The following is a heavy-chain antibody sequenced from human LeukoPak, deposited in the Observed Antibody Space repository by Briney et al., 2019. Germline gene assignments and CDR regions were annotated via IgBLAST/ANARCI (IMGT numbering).Heavy chain of an antibody. V-gene: IGHV3-23*01. CDR2: TSSRDAGT. J-gene: IGHJ4*02. CDR3: AKAPVTSCRGAYCYPFDS. D-gene: IGHD2-21*01. Sequence: GGSLRLSCAASGFTFSSYEMNWVRQAPGKGLEWVAATSSRDAGTYHEDSVRGRFTISRDNSKNTLYLQMNSLRAEDAAVYFCAKAPVTSCRGAYCYPFDSWGQGTLVTVSS. CDR1: GFTFSSYE.